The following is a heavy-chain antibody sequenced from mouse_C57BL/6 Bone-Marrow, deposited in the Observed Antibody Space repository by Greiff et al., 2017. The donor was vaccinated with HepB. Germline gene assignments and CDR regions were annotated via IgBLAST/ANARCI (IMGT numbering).Heavy chain of an antibody. D-gene: IGHD2-14*01. CDR3: ARESIGYFDV. V-gene: IGHV7-1*01. CDR2: SRNKANDYTT. Sequence: EVNVVESGGGLVQSGRSLRLSCATSGFTFSDFYMEWVRQAPGKGLEWIAASRNKANDYTTEYSASVKGRFIVSRDTSQSILYLQMNALRAEDTAIYYCARESIGYFDVWGTGTTVTVSS. CDR1: GFTFSDFY. J-gene: IGHJ1*03.